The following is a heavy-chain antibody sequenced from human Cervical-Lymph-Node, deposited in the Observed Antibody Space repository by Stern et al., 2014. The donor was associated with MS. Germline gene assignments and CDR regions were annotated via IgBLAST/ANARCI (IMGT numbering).Heavy chain of an antibody. Sequence: HLQLQESGPGLVKPSETLSLTCAVSGDSISSYTHYWAWIRQPPGKGLEWLGSVYSSGPTSYNPSIKSPVTISVDPSKNHFSRGLNSVTAADTAVYYCAKHACTGAACPFDLWGQGTLVTVSS. CDR3: AKHACTGAACPFDL. D-gene: IGHD2-8*02. V-gene: IGHV4-39*01. CDR2: VYSSGPT. CDR1: GDSISSYTHY. J-gene: IGHJ4*02.